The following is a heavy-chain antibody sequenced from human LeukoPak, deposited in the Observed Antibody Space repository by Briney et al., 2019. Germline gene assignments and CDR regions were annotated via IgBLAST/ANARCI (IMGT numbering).Heavy chain of an antibody. J-gene: IGHJ4*02. CDR1: GFTFSSYS. CDR2: ISSSSSYI. D-gene: IGHD3-10*01. CDR3: ARAHRNRITMVRGVNFDY. V-gene: IGHV3-21*01. Sequence: AGGSLRLSCAASGFTFSSYSMNWVRQAPGKGLEWVSSISSSSSYIYYADSVRGRFTISRDNAKNSLYLQMNSLRGEDTAVYYCARAHRNRITMVRGVNFDYWGQGTLVTVSS.